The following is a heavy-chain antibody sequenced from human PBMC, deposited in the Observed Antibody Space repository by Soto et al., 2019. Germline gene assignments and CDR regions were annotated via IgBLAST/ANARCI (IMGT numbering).Heavy chain of an antibody. CDR1: GGSISSYY. Sequence: SETLSLTCTVSGGSISSYYWSWIRQPPGKGLEWIGYIYYSGSTNYNPSLKSRITISVDTSKNQFSLKLSSVTAADTAVYYCARDGSSSFNYYYYGMDVWGQGTTVTVSS. D-gene: IGHD6-6*01. CDR2: IYYSGST. V-gene: IGHV4-59*01. J-gene: IGHJ6*02. CDR3: ARDGSSSFNYYYYGMDV.